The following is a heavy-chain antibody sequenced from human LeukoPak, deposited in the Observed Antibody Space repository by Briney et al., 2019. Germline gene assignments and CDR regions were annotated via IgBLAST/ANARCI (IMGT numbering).Heavy chain of an antibody. CDR1: GFTVSSNH. V-gene: IGHV3-66*01. J-gene: IGHJ4*02. CDR2: IYSGGST. CDR3: ARDSGFGEFNNY. Sequence: GGSLRLSCAASGFTVSSNHMSWVRQAPGKGLEWVSVIYSGGSTYYADSVKGRFTISRDNSKNTLYLQMNTLGAEDTGVYYCARDSGFGEFNNYWGQGTLVTVSS. D-gene: IGHD3-10*01.